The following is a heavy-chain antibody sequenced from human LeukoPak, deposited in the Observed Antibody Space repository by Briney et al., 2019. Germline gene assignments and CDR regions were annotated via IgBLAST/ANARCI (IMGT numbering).Heavy chain of an antibody. Sequence: GESLKISCKGSGYSFSTYWIGWVRQMPGKGLEWMGIIYPGDSDTRYNPSFQGQVTISADKSISTAYLQWSSLKASDTAVYYCVTHYSSFNYWGQGTLVTVSS. V-gene: IGHV5-51*01. CDR3: VTHYSSFNY. CDR2: IYPGDSDT. J-gene: IGHJ4*02. D-gene: IGHD4-11*01. CDR1: GYSFSTYW.